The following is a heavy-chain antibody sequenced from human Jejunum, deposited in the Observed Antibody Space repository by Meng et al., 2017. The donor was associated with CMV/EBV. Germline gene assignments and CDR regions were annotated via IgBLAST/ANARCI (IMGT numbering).Heavy chain of an antibody. J-gene: IGHJ4*02. D-gene: IGHD2-2*01. CDR3: VGGNLVVPASDY. CDR1: GFTFSSCW. Sequence: AASGFTFSSCWVSWVRQAPGKGLAWVANMKQDRSETYSVDSVEGRFTISRDNAKNSLYLQLNSLRAEDTAVYYCVGGNLVVPASDYWGQGTLVTVSS. V-gene: IGHV3-7*04. CDR2: MKQDRSET.